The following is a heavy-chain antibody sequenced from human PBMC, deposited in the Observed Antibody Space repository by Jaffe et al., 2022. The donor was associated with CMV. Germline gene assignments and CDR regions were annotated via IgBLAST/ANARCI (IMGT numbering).Heavy chain of an antibody. CDR3: ARDFSGFYDSSGYYRTYYYGMDV. CDR1: GFTVSSNY. D-gene: IGHD3-22*01. J-gene: IGHJ6*02. CDR2: IYSGGST. V-gene: IGHV3-53*01. Sequence: EVQLVESGGGLIQPGGSLRLSCAASGFTVSSNYMSWVRQAPGKGLEWVSVIYSGGSTYYADSVKGRFTISRDNSKNTLYLQMNSLRAEDTAVYYCARDFSGFYDSSGYYRTYYYGMDVWGQGTTVTVSS.